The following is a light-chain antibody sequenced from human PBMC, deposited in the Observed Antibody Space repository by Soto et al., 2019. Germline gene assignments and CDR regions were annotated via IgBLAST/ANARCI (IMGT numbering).Light chain of an antibody. J-gene: IGLJ1*01. CDR1: SSDVGGYDY. CDR2: EVS. CDR3: CSYAGSSPYV. Sequence: QSVLTQPASVSGSPGQSITISCTGTSSDVGGYDYVSWYQLHPGKAPKLMIFEVSNRPSGVSYRFSGSKSGNTASLTISGLQAEDEADYYCCSYAGSSPYVFGTGTKVTVL. V-gene: IGLV2-23*02.